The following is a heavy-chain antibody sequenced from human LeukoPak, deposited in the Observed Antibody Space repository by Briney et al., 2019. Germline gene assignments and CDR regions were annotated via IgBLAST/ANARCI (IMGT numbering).Heavy chain of an antibody. J-gene: IGHJ6*03. Sequence: ASVKVSCEPSGYTFTSYYMHWVRQAPGQGLEWTGWNSAYNGNTNYAQKLQGRVTMTTDTSTSTAYMELRSLRSDDTAVYYCARVSNYYYYMDVWGKGTTVTISS. CDR2: NSAYNGNT. V-gene: IGHV1-18*04. CDR1: GYTFTSYY. CDR3: ARVSNYYYYMDV.